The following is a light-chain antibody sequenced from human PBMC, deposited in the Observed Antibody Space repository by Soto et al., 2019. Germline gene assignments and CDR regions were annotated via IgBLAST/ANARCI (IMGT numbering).Light chain of an antibody. J-gene: IGLJ1*01. CDR3: QSYDSSLSANYV. Sequence: QYVLTQPPSVSGAPGQRVTISCTGSSSNIGAGYDVHWYQQLPGTAPKLLIYGNSNRPSGVPDRFSGSKSDTSASLAITGLQAEDEADYYCQSYDSSLSANYVFGTGTKVTVL. CDR2: GNS. CDR1: SSNIGAGYD. V-gene: IGLV1-40*01.